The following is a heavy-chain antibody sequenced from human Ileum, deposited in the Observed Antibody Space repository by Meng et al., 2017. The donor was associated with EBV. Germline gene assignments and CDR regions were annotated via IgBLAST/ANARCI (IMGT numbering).Heavy chain of an antibody. J-gene: IGHJ4*02. CDR3: ARADKVRFDY. CDR2: IYHRGST. CDR1: GGSMSSTNW. V-gene: IGHV4-4*02. Sequence: QVLQQGVGPGMVKPSGTLALTFPVSGGSMSSTNWWSWVRQPPGKGLEGIGEIYHRGSTNHHPALKSRVSISVDKSKNQFSLKLSSVTAADTAVYYCARADKVRFDYWGQGTLVTGSS.